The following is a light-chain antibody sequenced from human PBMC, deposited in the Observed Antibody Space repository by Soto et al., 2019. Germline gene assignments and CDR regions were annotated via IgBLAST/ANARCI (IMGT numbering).Light chain of an antibody. CDR2: EDY. CDR3: QSYDSSIVV. Sequence: NFMLTQPHSVSESPGKTVTISCTRSSGIIASNYVQWYQQRPGSAPTTVIFEDYQRPSGVPDRFFGSIDISSNSASLTISGLKPEDEADYYCQSYDSSIVVFGGGTKLTVL. V-gene: IGLV6-57*03. J-gene: IGLJ2*01. CDR1: SGIIASNY.